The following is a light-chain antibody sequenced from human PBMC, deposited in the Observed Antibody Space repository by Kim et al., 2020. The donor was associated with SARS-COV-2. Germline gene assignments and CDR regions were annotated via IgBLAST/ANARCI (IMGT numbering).Light chain of an antibody. V-gene: IGKV3-20*01. CDR3: QQYGNSPLT. CDR1: QSVSGRY. CDR2: GAS. Sequence: DIVLTQSPGTLSLSPGERATLSCRASQSVSGRYLAWYQQKPGQAPRLLIFGASGRATGIADRFSGSGSGTDFTLTISRLEPEDFAVYYCQQYGNSPLTFGGGTKVDIK. J-gene: IGKJ4*01.